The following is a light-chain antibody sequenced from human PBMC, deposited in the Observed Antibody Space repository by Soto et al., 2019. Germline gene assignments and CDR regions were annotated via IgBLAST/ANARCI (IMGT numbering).Light chain of an antibody. CDR3: QQYNSYS. CDR2: KAS. V-gene: IGKV1-5*03. Sequence: DIQMTQSASTLSASVGDRVTITCRASQSISSWLAWYQQKPGKAPKLLIYKASSLESGVPSRFSGSGSGTEFTLTISSLQPDDFATYYCQQYNSYSFGQRTKVEIK. CDR1: QSISSW. J-gene: IGKJ1*01.